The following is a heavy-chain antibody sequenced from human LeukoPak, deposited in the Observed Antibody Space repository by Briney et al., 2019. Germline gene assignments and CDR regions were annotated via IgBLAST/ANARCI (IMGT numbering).Heavy chain of an antibody. CDR2: ISSSISSI. CDR1: GFTFSSYS. Sequence: PGGSLRLSCAASGFTFSSYSMNWVRQAPGKGLEWVSSISSSISSIYYADSLKGRFTISRDNAKNSLYLQMNSLRAEDTAVYYCARDYYGDYTLDYWGQGTLVIVTS. CDR3: ARDYYGDYTLDY. J-gene: IGHJ4*02. D-gene: IGHD4-17*01. V-gene: IGHV3-21*01.